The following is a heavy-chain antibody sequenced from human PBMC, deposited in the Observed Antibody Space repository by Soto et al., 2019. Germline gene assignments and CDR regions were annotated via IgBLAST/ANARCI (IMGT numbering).Heavy chain of an antibody. CDR3: ARDSERTIFGVVIRSVLGD. Sequence: GASVKVSCKASGYTFTSYYMHWVRQAPGQGLEWMGIINPSGGSTSYAQKFQGRVTMTRDTSTSTVYMELSSLRSEDTAVYYCARDSERTIFGVVIRSVLGDWGQGTLVTVSS. D-gene: IGHD3-3*01. J-gene: IGHJ4*02. CDR2: INPSGGST. CDR1: GYTFTSYY. V-gene: IGHV1-46*01.